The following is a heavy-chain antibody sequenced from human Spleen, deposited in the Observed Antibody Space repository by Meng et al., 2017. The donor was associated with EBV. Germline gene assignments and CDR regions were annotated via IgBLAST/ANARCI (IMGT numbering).Heavy chain of an antibody. CDR1: GGSITSSGYS. CDR3: ATIIVPATTMNY. J-gene: IGHJ4*02. Sequence: QLQLQDAGPGLLKPSQTPPLTGAVSGGSITSSGYSWTWIRQPPGKGLEWIGYMYQSGSTYYSPSLKSRATISVDRSKNHLSLKLSSVTAADTAFYYCATIIVPATTMNYWGPGTLVTVSS. V-gene: IGHV4-30-2*01. CDR2: MYQSGST. D-gene: IGHD1-26*01.